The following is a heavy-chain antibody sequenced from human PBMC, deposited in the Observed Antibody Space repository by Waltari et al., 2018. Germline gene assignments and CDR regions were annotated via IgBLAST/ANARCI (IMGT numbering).Heavy chain of an antibody. CDR2: INPNSGDT. D-gene: IGHD4-17*01. CDR3: ARDLGSDYGNRDY. Sequence: QVHLVQSGAEVKKPGASVKVSCKASGYTFTGYYLQWVRRAPGQGLEWMGRINPNSGDTNYEQKFQGMVTLTRDTSINTAYMELSSLKSYDTAVYYCARDLGSDYGNRDYWGQGTLVTVPS. V-gene: IGHV1-2*06. CDR1: GYTFTGYY. J-gene: IGHJ4*02.